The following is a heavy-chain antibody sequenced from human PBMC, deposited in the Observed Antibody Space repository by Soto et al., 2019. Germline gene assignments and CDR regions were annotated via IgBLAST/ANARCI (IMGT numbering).Heavy chain of an antibody. J-gene: IGHJ4*02. CDR2: ISYDGSNK. D-gene: IGHD5-12*01. V-gene: IGHV3-30-3*01. CDR3: ARVAVEMATIHVFDY. CDR1: GFTFSSYA. Sequence: QVQLVESGGGVVQPGRSLRLSCAASGFTFSSYAMHWVRQAPGKGLEWVAVISYDGSNKYYADSVKGRLTISRDNSKTTRYLQMNSPRAEYTAVYYCARVAVEMATIHVFDYWGQGTLVTVSS.